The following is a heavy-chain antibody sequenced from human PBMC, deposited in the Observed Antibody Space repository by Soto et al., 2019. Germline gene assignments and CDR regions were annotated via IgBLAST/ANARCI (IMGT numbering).Heavy chain of an antibody. V-gene: IGHV4-31*03. CDR1: GGSISSGGYY. D-gene: IGHD2-15*01. Sequence: SETLSLTCTVSGGSISSGGYYWSWIRQHPGKGLEWIGYIYYSGSTYYNPSLKSRVTISVDTSKNQFSLKLSSVTAADTAVYYCARGTYCSGGSCYRHIFDYWGQGTLVTVSS. CDR3: ARGTYCSGGSCYRHIFDY. CDR2: IYYSGST. J-gene: IGHJ4*02.